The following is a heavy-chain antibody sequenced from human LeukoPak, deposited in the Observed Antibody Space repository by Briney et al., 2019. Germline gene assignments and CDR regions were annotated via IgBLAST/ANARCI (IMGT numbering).Heavy chain of an antibody. Sequence: SETLSLTCTVSGGSISSYYWSWIRQPPGKGLEWTGYIYYSGSTNYNPSLKSRVTISVDTSKNQFSLKLSSVTAADTAVYYCARDGYFAAFDYWGQGTLVTVSS. CDR3: ARDGYFAAFDY. CDR2: IYYSGST. V-gene: IGHV4-59*01. J-gene: IGHJ4*02. D-gene: IGHD3-9*01. CDR1: GGSISSYY.